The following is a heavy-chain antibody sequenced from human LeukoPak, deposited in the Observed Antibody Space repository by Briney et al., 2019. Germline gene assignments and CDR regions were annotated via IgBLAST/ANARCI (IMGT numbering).Heavy chain of an antibody. J-gene: IGHJ6*02. Sequence: PSETLSLTCTVSGGSISSGGYYWSWIRQHPGKGLEWIGYIYYSGSTYYNPSLKSRVTISVDTSKNQFSLKLSSVTAADTAVYYCARDRSSSGWYDYYYGMDVWGQGTTVTVSS. CDR2: IYYSGST. D-gene: IGHD6-19*01. CDR1: GGSISSGGYY. V-gene: IGHV4-31*03. CDR3: ARDRSSSGWYDYYYGMDV.